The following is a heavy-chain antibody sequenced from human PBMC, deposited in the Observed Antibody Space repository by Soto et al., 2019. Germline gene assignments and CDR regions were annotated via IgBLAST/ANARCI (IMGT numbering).Heavy chain of an antibody. D-gene: IGHD2-15*01. CDR1: GFTVSSNY. Sequence: EVQLVESGGGLIQPGGSLRLSCAASGFTVSSNYMSWVRQAPGKGLEWVSVIYSGGSTYYADSVKGRFTISRDNSKNTLYLQRNSRRAEDPAVYYCARDRVERVYPEYFQHGGKAPWSPSPQ. V-gene: IGHV3-53*01. CDR3: ARDRVERVYPEYFQH. J-gene: IGHJ1*01. CDR2: IYSGGST.